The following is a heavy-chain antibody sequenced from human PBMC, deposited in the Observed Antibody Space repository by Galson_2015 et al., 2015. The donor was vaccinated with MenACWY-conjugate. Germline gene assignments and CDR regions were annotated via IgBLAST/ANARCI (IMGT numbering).Heavy chain of an antibody. CDR2: MYYSGST. CDR3: ARHGAGCSTTSCSNYYFYAMDV. V-gene: IGHV4-59*08. D-gene: IGHD2-2*01. J-gene: IGHJ6*02. Sequence: SETLSLTCTVSGGSISSYYWSWIRQPPGKGLEWIGYMYYSGSTSYNPSLKSRVTLSVDTSKNQFSLKLSSVTAADTAVYYCARHGAGCSTTSCSNYYFYAMDVWGQGTTVTVS. CDR1: GGSISSYY.